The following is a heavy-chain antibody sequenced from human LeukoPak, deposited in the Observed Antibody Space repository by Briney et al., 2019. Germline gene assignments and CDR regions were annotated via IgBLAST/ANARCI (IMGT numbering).Heavy chain of an antibody. Sequence: PSETLSLACTVSGGSISSYYWSWIRQPPGKGLEWIGYIYYSGSTNYNPSLKSRVTISVDTSKNQFSLKLSSVTAADTAVYYCARVGASLTAAGTFRHYYMDVWGKGATVTVSS. CDR2: IYYSGST. J-gene: IGHJ6*03. V-gene: IGHV4-59*01. CDR1: GGSISSYY. CDR3: ARVGASLTAAGTFRHYYMDV. D-gene: IGHD6-13*01.